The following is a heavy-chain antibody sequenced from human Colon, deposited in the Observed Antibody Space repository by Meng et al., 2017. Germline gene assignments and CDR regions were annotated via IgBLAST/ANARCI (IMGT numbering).Heavy chain of an antibody. Sequence: EAGPGVVQPAGTLSLACAVSGGSMGNSKWRSWLHHAPEKGLEWIGFIPNSGKTVYSPSLKSRVTISLDKSSNHFSLTLSPVTAADTAIYFCARERMRELGLFDYWGQGALVTVSS. J-gene: IGHJ4*02. CDR2: IPNSGKT. D-gene: IGHD7-27*01. V-gene: IGHV4-4*01. CDR1: GGSMGNSKW. CDR3: ARERMRELGLFDY.